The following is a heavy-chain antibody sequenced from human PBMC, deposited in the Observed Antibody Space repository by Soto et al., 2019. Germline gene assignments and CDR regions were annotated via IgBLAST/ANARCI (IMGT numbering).Heavy chain of an antibody. CDR3: ARHLKTYDILTGVYYYYMDV. V-gene: IGHV4-59*08. CDR1: GGSISSYY. Sequence: SETLSLTCTVSGGSISSYYWSWIRQPPGKGLEWIGYIYYSGSTNYNPSLKSRVTISVDTSKNQFSLKLSSVTAADTAVYYCARHLKTYDILTGVYYYYMDVWGKGTTVTVSS. CDR2: IYYSGST. D-gene: IGHD3-9*01. J-gene: IGHJ6*03.